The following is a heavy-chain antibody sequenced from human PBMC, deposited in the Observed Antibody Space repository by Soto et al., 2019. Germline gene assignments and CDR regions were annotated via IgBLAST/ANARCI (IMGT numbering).Heavy chain of an antibody. CDR2: ISGGGDTT. Sequence: EVQLLESGGGLVQPGGSLRLSCAASGFTFNNYAMTWVRQAPGKGLEWVSAISGGGDTTSYADSVKGRFTVSRDGSKNTLYLQVSSLRAEDTPLYYCAKGRGGSGSLTPRVDFWGQGTLVTVSS. D-gene: IGHD3-10*01. CDR3: AKGRGGSGSLTPRVDF. J-gene: IGHJ4*02. CDR1: GFTFNNYA. V-gene: IGHV3-23*01.